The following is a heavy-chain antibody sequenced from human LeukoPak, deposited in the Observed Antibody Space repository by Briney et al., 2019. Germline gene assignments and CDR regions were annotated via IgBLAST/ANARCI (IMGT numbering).Heavy chain of an antibody. V-gene: IGHV1-8*01. J-gene: IGHJ4*02. CDR1: GYTFTSYD. CDR3: ALYASSGYYFDY. D-gene: IGHD3-22*01. Sequence: ASVKVSCKASGYTFTSYDINWVRQTTGQGLEWMGWMNPNSGNTGYAQKFQGRVTMTRNTSISTAYMELSSLRSEDTAVYYCALYASSGYYFDYWGQGTLVTVSS. CDR2: MNPNSGNT.